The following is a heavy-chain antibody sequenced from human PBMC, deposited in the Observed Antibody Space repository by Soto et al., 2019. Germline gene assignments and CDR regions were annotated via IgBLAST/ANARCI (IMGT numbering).Heavy chain of an antibody. D-gene: IGHD3-22*01. J-gene: IGHJ5*02. V-gene: IGHV1-69*08. CDR1: GGTFSSYT. CDR2: IIPIHGIA. CDR3: ARDLSYYDSCAAFDP. Sequence: QVQLVQSGAEVKKPGSSVKVSCKAPGGTFSSYTITWVPQAPGQGLEWSGRIIPIHGIANYAQKYQGRVTITADKSTGTAHVELSSLRAEDTAVYCCARDLSYYDSCAAFDPWGQGTLVTVSS.